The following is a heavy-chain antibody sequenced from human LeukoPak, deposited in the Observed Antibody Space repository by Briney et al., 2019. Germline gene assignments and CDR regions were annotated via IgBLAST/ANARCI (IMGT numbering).Heavy chain of an antibody. CDR3: ARDHGDSGYDFDY. V-gene: IGHV3-21*01. D-gene: IGHD5-12*01. J-gene: IGHJ4*02. CDR2: ISSSSSYI. CDR1: GFTFSSYS. Sequence: GGSLRLSCAASGFTFSSYSMNWVRQAPGKGLEWVSSISSSSSYIYYADSVKGRFTISRDNAKNSLYLQMNGLRAEDTAVYYCARDHGDSGYDFDYWGQGTLVTVSS.